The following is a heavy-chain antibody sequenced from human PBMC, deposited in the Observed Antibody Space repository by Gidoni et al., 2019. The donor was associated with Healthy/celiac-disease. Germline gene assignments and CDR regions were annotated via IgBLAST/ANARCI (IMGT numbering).Heavy chain of an antibody. CDR3: AKDSLGIAGTTGGGY. J-gene: IGHJ4*02. D-gene: IGHD1-7*01. Sequence: EVQLLQSVGGLVHPGGSLRLSCAASGFTFSSYAMSWVRPAPGKGLEWVSAISGSGGSTYYADSVKGRFTISRDNSKNTLYLQMNSLRAEDTAVYYCAKDSLGIAGTTGGGYWGQGTLVTVSS. CDR1: GFTFSSYA. CDR2: ISGSGGST. V-gene: IGHV3-23*01.